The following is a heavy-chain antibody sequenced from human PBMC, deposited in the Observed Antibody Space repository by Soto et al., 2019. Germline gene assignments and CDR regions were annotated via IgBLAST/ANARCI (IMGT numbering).Heavy chain of an antibody. D-gene: IGHD2-15*01. CDR2: IIPIYGTA. J-gene: IGHJ5*02. CDR3: ARDLGGCSAGSCRYNWFDP. V-gene: IGHV1-69*13. Sequence: GASVKVSCKASGGTFSNYAISWVRRAPGQGLEWMGGIIPIYGTANYAQKFQDRVTITADESTSTAYMELSSPTSEDTAVYYCARDLGGCSAGSCRYNWFDPWGQGTLVTVSS. CDR1: GGTFSNYA.